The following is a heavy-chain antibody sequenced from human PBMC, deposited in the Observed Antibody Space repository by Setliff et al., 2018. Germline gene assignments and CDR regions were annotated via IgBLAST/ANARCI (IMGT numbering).Heavy chain of an antibody. Sequence: SETLSLTCAVSGGSISSSNWWSWVRQPPGKGLEWIGEIYHSGSTNYNPSLKSRVTISVDKSKNQFSLKLSSVTAADTAVYYCAKDRYCGGGSCLKDFEYWGQGTLVTVSS. CDR3: AKDRYCGGGSCLKDFEY. D-gene: IGHD2-15*01. J-gene: IGHJ4*02. CDR1: GGSISSSNW. CDR2: IYHSGST. V-gene: IGHV4-4*02.